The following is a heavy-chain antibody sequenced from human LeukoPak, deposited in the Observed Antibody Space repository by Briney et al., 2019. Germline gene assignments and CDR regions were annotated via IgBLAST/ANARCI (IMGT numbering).Heavy chain of an antibody. D-gene: IGHD6-19*01. CDR3: ARGIAVAGFFDY. CDR1: GGSISSGGYY. J-gene: IGHJ4*02. V-gene: IGHV4-31*03. CDR2: IYYSGST. Sequence: SETLSLTCTVSGGSISSGGYYWSWIRQHPGKGLEWIGYIYYSGSTYYNPSLKSRVTISVDKSKNQFSLKLSSVTAADTAVYYCARGIAVAGFFDYWGQGTLVTVSS.